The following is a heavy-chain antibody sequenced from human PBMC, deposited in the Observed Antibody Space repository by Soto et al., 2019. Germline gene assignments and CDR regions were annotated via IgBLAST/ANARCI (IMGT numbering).Heavy chain of an antibody. Sequence: QVQLVESGGGVVQPGRSLRLSCAASGFTFSSYGMHWVRQAPGKGLEWVAVIWYDGSNKYYADSVKGRFTISRDNSRNTLYLRMISLRAEDTAVYYCARDTGGNAAAGMGYYFDYWGQGSLVTVSS. CDR3: ARDTGGNAAAGMGYYFDY. V-gene: IGHV3-33*08. CDR1: GFTFSSYG. CDR2: IWYDGSNK. J-gene: IGHJ4*02. D-gene: IGHD6-13*01.